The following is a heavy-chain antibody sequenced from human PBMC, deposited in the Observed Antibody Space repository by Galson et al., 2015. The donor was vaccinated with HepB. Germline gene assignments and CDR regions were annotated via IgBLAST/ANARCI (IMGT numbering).Heavy chain of an antibody. J-gene: IGHJ2*01. D-gene: IGHD4-17*01. CDR1: GFTFSSYA. CDR3: ARGGVDGYGDYGWYFDL. V-gene: IGHV3-30-3*01. Sequence: SLRLSCAASGFTFSSYAMHWVRQAPGKGLEWVAVISYDGSNKYYADSVKGRFTISRDNSKNTLYLQMNSLRAEDTAVYYCARGGVDGYGDYGWYFDLWGRGTLVTVSS. CDR2: ISYDGSNK.